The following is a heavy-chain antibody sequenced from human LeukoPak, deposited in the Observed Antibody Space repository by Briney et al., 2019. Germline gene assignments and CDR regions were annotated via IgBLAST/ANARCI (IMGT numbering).Heavy chain of an antibody. Sequence: SSETLSLTCTVSGGSISNSNYYWGWIRQSPGKGLEWIGSIYYSGNTYYNPSLKGRVAISVDTSENQFSLILSSVTAADTAVYYCARTILPRWWFDPWGQGTLVTVSS. V-gene: IGHV4-39*01. J-gene: IGHJ5*02. D-gene: IGHD2-21*01. CDR2: IYYSGNT. CDR1: GGSISNSNYY. CDR3: ARTILPRWWFDP.